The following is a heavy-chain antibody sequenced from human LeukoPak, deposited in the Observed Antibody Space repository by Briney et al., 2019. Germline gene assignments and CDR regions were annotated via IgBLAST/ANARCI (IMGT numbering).Heavy chain of an antibody. Sequence: GGSLRLSCAASGFTFSSYAMSWVRQAPGKGLEWVSAISGSGGSTYYADSVKGRFTISRDNAKNSLYLQMNSLRAEDTAVYYCARESRVAVAGMDYWGQGTLVTVSS. CDR3: ARESRVAVAGMDY. D-gene: IGHD6-19*01. J-gene: IGHJ4*02. V-gene: IGHV3-23*01. CDR1: GFTFSSYA. CDR2: ISGSGGST.